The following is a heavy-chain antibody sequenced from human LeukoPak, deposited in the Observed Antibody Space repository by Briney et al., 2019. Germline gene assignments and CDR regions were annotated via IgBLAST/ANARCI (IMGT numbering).Heavy chain of an antibody. CDR1: GYPFTIYY. D-gene: IGHD3-3*01. CDR2: INPGGGTT. Sequence: ASVKVSCKAFGYPFTIYYLNWLRQAPGKGLEWMGIINPGGGTTSYAQKFQGRVTVTRDTSTTTLYWDLNSLTSEDTAVYYCARGSGDHRGVFDYWGQGTLVTVSS. V-gene: IGHV1-46*01. J-gene: IGHJ4*02. CDR3: ARGSGDHRGVFDY.